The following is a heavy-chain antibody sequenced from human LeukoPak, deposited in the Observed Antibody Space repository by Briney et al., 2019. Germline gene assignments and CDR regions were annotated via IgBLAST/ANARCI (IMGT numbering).Heavy chain of an antibody. J-gene: IGHJ3*02. CDR1: GGSISSSSYY. D-gene: IGHD1-7*01. CDR2: IYYSGST. CDR3: ARVVDWNYVKAFDI. Sequence: SETLSLTCTVSGGSISSSSYYWGWIRQPPGKGLEWIGSIYYSGSTYYNPSLKSRVTISVDTSKNQFSLKLSPVTAADTAVYYCARVVDWNYVKAFDIWGQGTMVTVSS. V-gene: IGHV4-39*07.